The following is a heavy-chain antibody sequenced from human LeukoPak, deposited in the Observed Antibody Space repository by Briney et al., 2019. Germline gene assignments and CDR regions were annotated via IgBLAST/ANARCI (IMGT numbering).Heavy chain of an antibody. D-gene: IGHD4-23*01. Sequence: GGSLRLSCVASGFTFSTYGMHWVRQAPGKGLEWVSDIWYNGNNKYYADSVKGRFTISRHNSKKTVYLQMNSLRVEDTAVYYCAREEGADGTSGINSWGQGTLVIVSS. CDR1: GFTFSTYG. V-gene: IGHV3-33*01. CDR3: AREEGADGTSGINS. CDR2: IWYNGNNK. J-gene: IGHJ4*02.